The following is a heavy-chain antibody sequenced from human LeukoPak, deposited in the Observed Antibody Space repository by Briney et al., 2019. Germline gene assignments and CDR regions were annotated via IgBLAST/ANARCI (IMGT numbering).Heavy chain of an antibody. J-gene: IGHJ3*02. Sequence: GGSLRLSCAASGFTFSSYGMHWVRQAPGKGLEWVAVIWYDGSSKYNGDSVKGRFSISRDNSKNTLYLQMNNLRAEDTAVYYCVRDYYDSALYPHADMWGQGTMVTVSS. CDR1: GFTFSSYG. CDR3: VRDYYDSALYPHADM. CDR2: IWYDGSSK. V-gene: IGHV3-33*01. D-gene: IGHD3-22*01.